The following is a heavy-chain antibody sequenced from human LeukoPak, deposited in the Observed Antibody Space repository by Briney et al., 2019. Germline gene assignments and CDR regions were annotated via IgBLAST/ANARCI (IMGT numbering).Heavy chain of an antibody. J-gene: IGHJ4*02. Sequence: GESLKISWKGSGYSFTIYWIGWVRQMRGKGLEWMGIIYPGGSENRYIPLLQGHVTIPADKSIGTPYLQWSSLKASDTDMSYCARRRGIDFDYWGQGTLVTVSS. CDR3: ARRRGIDFDY. V-gene: IGHV5-51*01. D-gene: IGHD6-13*01. CDR2: IYPGGSEN. CDR1: GYSFTIYW.